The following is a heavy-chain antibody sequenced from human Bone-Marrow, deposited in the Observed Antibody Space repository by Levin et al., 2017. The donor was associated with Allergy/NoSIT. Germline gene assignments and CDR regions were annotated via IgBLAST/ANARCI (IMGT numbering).Heavy chain of an antibody. CDR1: GASFSSGGSF. Sequence: LRLSCTVSGASFSSGGSFWSWIRQHPGKGLEWIGYISYTRTTYYNPSLRSRVTVSVDTSKSHFSLKLFSVTAADTAVYYCARQLSVAGSDAFDIWGQGTRVTVSS. D-gene: IGHD6-19*01. CDR3: ARQLSVAGSDAFDI. J-gene: IGHJ3*02. CDR2: ISYTRTT. V-gene: IGHV4-31*03.